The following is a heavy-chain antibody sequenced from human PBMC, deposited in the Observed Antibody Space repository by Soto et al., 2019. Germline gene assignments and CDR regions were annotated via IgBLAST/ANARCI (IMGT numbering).Heavy chain of an antibody. CDR3: ARAPVGLDTISYFDY. V-gene: IGHV4-30-4*01. Sequence: PSETRWCTCTVSANSLSSVGFHWAWLLRPPGKGLAWIGYIYNGGSTYYRPCLESRMHMSLDATRHHYSLRLPSVTAADTAVYFCARAPVGLDTISYFDYWGQGKLVTVSS. CDR2: IYNGGST. J-gene: IGHJ4*02. D-gene: IGHD3-3*01. CDR1: ANSLSSVGFH.